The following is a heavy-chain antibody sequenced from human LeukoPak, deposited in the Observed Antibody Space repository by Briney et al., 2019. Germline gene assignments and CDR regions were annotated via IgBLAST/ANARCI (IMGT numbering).Heavy chain of an antibody. CDR3: ARERTIFGVVTIPDYFDY. CDR1: GGSISSSNYY. D-gene: IGHD3-3*01. Sequence: SETLSLTCSVSGGSISSSNYYWGWIRQPPGKGLEWIGSIYYSGNTYYSPSLKSRVTISVDTSKNQFSLKLSSVTAADTAVYYRARERTIFGVVTIPDYFDYWGQGTLVTVSS. V-gene: IGHV4-39*02. J-gene: IGHJ4*02. CDR2: IYYSGNT.